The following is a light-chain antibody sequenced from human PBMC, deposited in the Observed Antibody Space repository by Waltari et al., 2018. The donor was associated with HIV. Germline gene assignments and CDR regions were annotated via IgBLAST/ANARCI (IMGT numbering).Light chain of an antibody. CDR2: KDT. CDR1: ALTKQH. J-gene: IGLJ1*01. V-gene: IGLV3-25*03. CDR3: QSADTGGTRV. Sequence: FELTQPPSVPVSPGQTARITCSGDALTKQHTYWYQQKPGQAPVVVIYKDTERPSGSPERFSGSSSGTTVTLTISGGQSEDEADYYCQSADTGGTRVFGPGTKVTVL.